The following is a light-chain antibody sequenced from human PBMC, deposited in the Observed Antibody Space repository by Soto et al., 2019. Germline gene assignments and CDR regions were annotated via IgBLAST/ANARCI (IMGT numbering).Light chain of an antibody. CDR2: DVS. Sequence: DIQLTQSPSILSASVRDRVTITCRASQSMSKWLAWCQQKPGKAPKLLIYDVSILESGVPARFSGSGSGTDFTLTISSLQPEDFAMYYCQQYNGYSWTFGQGTKIEVK. J-gene: IGKJ1*01. CDR1: QSMSKW. CDR3: QQYNGYSWT. V-gene: IGKV1-5*01.